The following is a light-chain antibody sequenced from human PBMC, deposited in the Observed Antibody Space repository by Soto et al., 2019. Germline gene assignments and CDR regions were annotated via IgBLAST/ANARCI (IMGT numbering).Light chain of an antibody. CDR2: AAS. J-gene: IGKJ3*01. Sequence: DIQMTQSPTSLSASVGDRVTITCRASQGIRNFVAWYQQKPGKAPKLLIYAASTFQSGVPSRFSGIGSGTDFNLNINSLQPEDVATYSCQKYSSVPVFGPGTKVEIK. V-gene: IGKV1-27*01. CDR1: QGIRNF. CDR3: QKYSSVPV.